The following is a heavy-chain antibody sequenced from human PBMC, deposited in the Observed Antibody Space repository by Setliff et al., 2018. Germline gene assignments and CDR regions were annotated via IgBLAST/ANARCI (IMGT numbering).Heavy chain of an antibody. Sequence: SETLSLTCTVSGGSIGPHYWSWIRQAPGKGLEWIGQIYTSWSTNYNPSPKSRVTISLDTSKNQFSLSLTSVTAEDTAVYYCARMSGFQYIDVWDKGTTVTVSS. CDR3: ARMSGFQYIDV. D-gene: IGHD3-3*01. CDR1: GGSIGPHY. J-gene: IGHJ6*03. V-gene: IGHV4-4*09. CDR2: IYTSWST.